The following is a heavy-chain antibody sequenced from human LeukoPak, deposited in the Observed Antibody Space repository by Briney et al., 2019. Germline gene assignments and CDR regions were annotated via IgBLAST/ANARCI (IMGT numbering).Heavy chain of an antibody. V-gene: IGHV4-4*07. CDR3: ARGMGYSSNSYYFDY. CDR2: IYTSGST. Sequence: SETLSLTCTVSGGSISSYYWSWIRQPAGKGLEWIGRIYTSGSTNYNPSLKSRVTMSVDTSKNQFSLKLSSVTAADTAVYYCARGMGYSSNSYYFDYWGQGTLVTVSS. D-gene: IGHD6-13*01. J-gene: IGHJ4*02. CDR1: GGSISSYY.